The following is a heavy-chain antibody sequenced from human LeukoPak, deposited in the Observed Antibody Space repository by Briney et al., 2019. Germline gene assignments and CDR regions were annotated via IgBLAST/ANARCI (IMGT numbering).Heavy chain of an antibody. J-gene: IGHJ4*02. CDR2: IYHSGST. CDR3: ARARAGIFDY. CDR1: GGSISSGGYS. D-gene: IGHD1-1*01. Sequence: SETLSLTCAVSGGSISSGGYSWSWIRQPPGKGLEWIGYIYHSGSTYYNPSLKSRVTISVDRSKNQFSLKLSSVTAADTAVYHCARARAGIFDYWGQGTLVTVSS. V-gene: IGHV4-30-2*01.